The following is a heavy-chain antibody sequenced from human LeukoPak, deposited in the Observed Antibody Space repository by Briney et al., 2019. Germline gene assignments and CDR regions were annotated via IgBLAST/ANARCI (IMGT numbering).Heavy chain of an antibody. CDR1: GYSISSGYY. CDR2: IYHSGST. Sequence: SETLSLTCTVSGYSISSGYYWGWIRQPPGKGLEWIGSIYHSGSTYYNPSLKSRVIISVDTSKNQFSLKLSSVTAADTAVYYCARDLYYGSGSYLVDWFDPWGQGTLVTVSS. CDR3: ARDLYYGSGSYLVDWFDP. V-gene: IGHV4-38-2*02. D-gene: IGHD3-10*01. J-gene: IGHJ5*02.